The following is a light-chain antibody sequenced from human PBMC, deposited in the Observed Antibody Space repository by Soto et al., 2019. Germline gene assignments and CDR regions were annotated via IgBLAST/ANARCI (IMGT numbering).Light chain of an antibody. CDR2: RAY. J-gene: IGKJ1*01. CDR3: QHYDDWPRWT. V-gene: IGKV3-20*01. Sequence: EIVMTQSPATLSVSPGERATLSCWASQSVSSTYLAWYQQRPGQAPRLLIYRAYSRATGIPDRFSGSGSGTDFTLTITRLEPEDFAVYYCQHYDDWPRWTLGQGTKVDIK. CDR1: QSVSSTY.